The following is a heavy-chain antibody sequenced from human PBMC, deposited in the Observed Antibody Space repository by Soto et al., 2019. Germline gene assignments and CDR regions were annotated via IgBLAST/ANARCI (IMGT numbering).Heavy chain of an antibody. CDR1: GDSISSRGYY. V-gene: IGHV4-39*01. D-gene: IGHD6-19*01. CDR3: ARVAMKWLVGDLDL. CDR2: VSHGGRI. Sequence: QVQLQESGPGLLKPAETLSLTCIVSGDSISSRGYYWGWTRQSPGKGLEWIGRVSHGGRIDSNPSLRSRVTLSGDTSKNQFSLKVRSVTATDTAVYYCARVAMKWLVGDLDLWGQGTLVTVSS. J-gene: IGHJ5*02.